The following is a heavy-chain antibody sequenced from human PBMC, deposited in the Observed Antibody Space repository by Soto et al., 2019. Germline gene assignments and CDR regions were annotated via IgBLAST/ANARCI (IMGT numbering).Heavy chain of an antibody. J-gene: IGHJ4*02. CDR3: ASVPHGGGSGVGGSVDY. CDR1: GGSISSSNW. D-gene: IGHD3-3*01. Sequence: QVQLQESGPGLVKPSGTLSLTCAVSGGSISSSNWWSWVRQPPGKGLEWIGEIYHSGSTNYNPSLKRRVTISVDEAKNQSARKLTSVTAADTAVYYCASVPHGGGSGVGGSVDYWGQGTLVTVSS. CDR2: IYHSGST. V-gene: IGHV4-4*02.